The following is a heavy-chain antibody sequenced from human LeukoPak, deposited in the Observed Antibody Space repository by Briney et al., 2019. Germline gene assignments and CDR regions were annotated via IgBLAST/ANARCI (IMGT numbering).Heavy chain of an antibody. V-gene: IGHV1-45*02. CDR2: ITPFNGNT. D-gene: IGHD2-21*02. CDR3: ARYGGDNEAFDI. J-gene: IGHJ3*02. CDR1: GYTFTYRY. Sequence: GSSVKVSSKASGYTFTYRYLHWVRQAPGQALEWMGWITPFNGNTNYAQKFQDRVTITRDRSMSTAYMELSSLRSEDTAMYYCARYGGDNEAFDIWGQGTMVTVSS.